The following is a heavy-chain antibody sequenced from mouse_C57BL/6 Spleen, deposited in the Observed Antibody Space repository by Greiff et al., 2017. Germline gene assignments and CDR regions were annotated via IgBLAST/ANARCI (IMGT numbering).Heavy chain of an antibody. D-gene: IGHD4-1*02. Sequence: EVQLVESGGGLVQPKGSLKLSCAASGFSFNTYAMNWVRQAPGKGLEWVARIRSKSNNYATYYADSVKDRFTISRDDSESMLYLQMNNLKTEDTAMYYCVRTTGTEYFDVWGTGTTVTVSS. CDR2: IRSKSNNYAT. CDR1: GFSFNTYA. J-gene: IGHJ1*03. CDR3: VRTTGTEYFDV. V-gene: IGHV10-1*01.